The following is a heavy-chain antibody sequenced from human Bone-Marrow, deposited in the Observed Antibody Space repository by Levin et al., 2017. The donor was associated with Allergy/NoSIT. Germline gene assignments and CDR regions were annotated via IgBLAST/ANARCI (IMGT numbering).Heavy chain of an antibody. D-gene: IGHD6-13*01. V-gene: IGHV4-30-4*01. Sequence: LRLSCTVSGASISSGDFYWSWIRQPPGKGLEWIGYIYSNGNTYYSPSLKSRVHISVDTSKNQFSLKLTSVTAADTAVFYCARDDSGSWHSFDYWGQGALVTVSS. CDR2: IYSNGNT. CDR3: ARDDSGSWHSFDY. J-gene: IGHJ4*02. CDR1: GASISSGDFY.